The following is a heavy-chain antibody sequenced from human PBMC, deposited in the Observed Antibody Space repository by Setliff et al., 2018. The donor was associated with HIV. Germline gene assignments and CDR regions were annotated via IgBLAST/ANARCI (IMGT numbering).Heavy chain of an antibody. D-gene: IGHD1-1*01. Sequence: PSETLSLTCAVSGGSISSGSYYWSWIRQPAGKGLEWIGHIHTSGSSSYNPSLKSRVIISLDTSKNQISLKLNSVTAADTAAYYCARVVGSVVRKLDYWGQGTLVTVSS. CDR2: IHTSGSS. CDR3: ARVVGSVVRKLDY. J-gene: IGHJ4*02. V-gene: IGHV4-61*09. CDR1: GGSISSGSYY.